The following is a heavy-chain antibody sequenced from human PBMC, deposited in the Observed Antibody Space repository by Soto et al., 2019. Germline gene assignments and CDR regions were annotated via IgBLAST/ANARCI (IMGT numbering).Heavy chain of an antibody. CDR1: GGSISSYG. CDR3: ARRYGWAFDI. J-gene: IGHJ3*02. D-gene: IGHD3-16*01. CDR2: IYYSGST. Sequence: PSETLSLTCTVSGGSISSYGWSWIRQPPGKGLEWIGYIYYSGSTNYNPSLKSRVTISVDTSKNQFSLKLSSVTAADTAVYYCARRYGWAFDIWGQGTIVTVSS. V-gene: IGHV4-59*08.